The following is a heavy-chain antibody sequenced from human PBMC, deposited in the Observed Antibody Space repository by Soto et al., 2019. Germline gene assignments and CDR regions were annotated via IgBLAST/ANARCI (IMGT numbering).Heavy chain of an antibody. CDR2: ISGSGGST. CDR1: GFTFGSYA. D-gene: IGHD3-22*01. J-gene: IGHJ4*02. V-gene: IGHV3-23*01. Sequence: PGGSLRFSCAASGFTFGSYAMSWVRQAPGKGLEWVSAISGSGGSTYHADSVKGRFTISRDNSKSTLYLQMNSLRAEDTAVYYCAKSTDFRTYYYDMAYWGQGTLVTVSS. CDR3: AKSTDFRTYYYDMAY.